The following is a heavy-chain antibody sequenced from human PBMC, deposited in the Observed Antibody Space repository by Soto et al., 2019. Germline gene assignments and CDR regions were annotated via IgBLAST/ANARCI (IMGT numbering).Heavy chain of an antibody. CDR2: ISSNGVGT. CDR1: GFTLNGYA. J-gene: IGHJ6*03. Sequence: GGSLRLSCAASGFTLNGYAMDWVRQAPGKGLEYVSGISSNGVGTYYANSVQGRFTISRDNSKNTVYLQVGSLRPEDMAVYYCARRARPDFYYMDVWGKGTTVTVSS. D-gene: IGHD6-6*01. CDR3: ARRARPDFYYMDV. V-gene: IGHV3-64*01.